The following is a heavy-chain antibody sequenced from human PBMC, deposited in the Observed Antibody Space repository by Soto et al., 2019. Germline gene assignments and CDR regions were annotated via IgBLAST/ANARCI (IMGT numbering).Heavy chain of an antibody. CDR3: AHSPPPSVTTSAEYFQH. CDR2: IYWDDDK. V-gene: IGHV2-5*02. J-gene: IGHJ1*01. D-gene: IGHD4-17*01. CDR1: GFSLSTSGVG. Sequence: QITLKESGPTLVKPTQTLTLTCTFSGFSLSTSGVGVGWIRQPPGKALERLALIYWDDDKLYSPSLKSRLTITKDTSRNQVVLTMTNMDPVDTATYYCAHSPPPSVTTSAEYFQHWGQGTLVTVSS.